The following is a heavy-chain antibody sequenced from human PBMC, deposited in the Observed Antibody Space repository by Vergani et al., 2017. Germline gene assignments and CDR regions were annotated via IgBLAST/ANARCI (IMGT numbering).Heavy chain of an antibody. CDR1: GFTFDDYA. Sequence: EVQLLESGGGLVQPGGSLRLSCAASGFTFDDYAMHWVRQAPGKGLEWVSGISWNSGSIGYADSVKGRFTISRDNAKNSRYLQMNSLRAEDTALYYCAKEGSWSHPRFDYWGQGTLVTVSS. CDR2: ISWNSGSI. V-gene: IGHV3-9*01. CDR3: AKEGSWSHPRFDY. J-gene: IGHJ4*02. D-gene: IGHD6-13*01.